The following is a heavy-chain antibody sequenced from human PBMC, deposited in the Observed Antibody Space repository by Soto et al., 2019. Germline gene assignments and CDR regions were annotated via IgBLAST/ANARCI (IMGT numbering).Heavy chain of an antibody. CDR2: MNPNRGNT. J-gene: IGHJ5*02. CDR1: GYTFTSYD. V-gene: IGHV1-8*01. Sequence: QVQLVQSGAEVKKPGASVKVSCKASGYTFTSYDINWVRQATGQGLEWMGWMNPNRGNTGYAQKFQGRVTMTRNSSISTAYMDLSSLRSEDTAVYYCARERSAAGTGGFDPWGQGTVVTVSP. D-gene: IGHD6-13*01. CDR3: ARERSAAGTGGFDP.